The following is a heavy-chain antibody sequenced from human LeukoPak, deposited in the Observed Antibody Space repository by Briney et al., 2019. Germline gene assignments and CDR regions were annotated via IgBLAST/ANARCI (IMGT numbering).Heavy chain of an antibody. CDR1: GGSISSYY. Sequence: SETLSLTCTVSGGSISSYYWNWIRQPPGKGLERIGYIYYSGSTNYNPSLKSRVTISVDTSKNQFSLKLSSVTAADTAVYYCARVARGDYYYMDVWGKGTTVTVSS. V-gene: IGHV4-59*01. J-gene: IGHJ6*03. CDR3: ARVARGDYYYMDV. CDR2: IYYSGST. D-gene: IGHD2-15*01.